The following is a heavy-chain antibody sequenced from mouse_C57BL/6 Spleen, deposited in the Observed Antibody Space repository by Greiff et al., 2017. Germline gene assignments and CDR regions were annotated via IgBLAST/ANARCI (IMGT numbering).Heavy chain of an antibody. Sequence: EVKLVESGGGLVKPGGSLKLSCAASGFTFSSYTMSWVRQTPEKRLEWVATIRGGGGNTYYPDSVKGRFTISRDNAKNTLYLQMRSLRSEDTALYYCARHEIYDGYPWFAYWGQGTLVTVSA. V-gene: IGHV5-9*01. D-gene: IGHD2-3*01. CDR1: GFTFSSYT. CDR2: IRGGGGNT. CDR3: ARHEIYDGYPWFAY. J-gene: IGHJ3*01.